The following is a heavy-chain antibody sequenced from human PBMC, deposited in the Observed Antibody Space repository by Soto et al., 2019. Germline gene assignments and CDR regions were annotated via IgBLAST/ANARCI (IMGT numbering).Heavy chain of an antibody. V-gene: IGHV4-39*01. CDR1: GGSISSSSYY. CDR3: ARQRSTYYDGGSGLTQKSWVDP. D-gene: IGHD3-3*01. Sequence: SETLSLTCTVSGGSISSSSYYWGWIRQPPGKGLEWIGSIYYSGSTYYNPSLKSRVTISVDTSKNQFSLKLSSVTAADTAVYYCARQRSTYYDGGSGLTQKSWVDPGSQGTLDTVS. CDR2: IYYSGST. J-gene: IGHJ5*02.